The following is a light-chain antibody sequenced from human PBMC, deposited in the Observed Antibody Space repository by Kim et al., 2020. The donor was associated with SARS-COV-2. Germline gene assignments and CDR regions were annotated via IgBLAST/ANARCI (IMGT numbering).Light chain of an antibody. CDR2: DVT. CDR3: SSYTSSTTLV. V-gene: IGLV2-14*03. J-gene: IGLJ3*02. CDR1: SSDIGGYQY. Sequence: GQSITISCTGTSSDIGGYQYVSWYQQHPGKAPKLLISDVTNRPSGVSNRFSGSKSGNTASLTISGLQAEDEADYYCSSYTSSTTLVFGGGTQLTVL.